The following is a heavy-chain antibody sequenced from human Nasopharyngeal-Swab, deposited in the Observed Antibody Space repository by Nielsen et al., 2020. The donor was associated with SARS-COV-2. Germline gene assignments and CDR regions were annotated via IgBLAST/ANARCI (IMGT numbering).Heavy chain of an antibody. V-gene: IGHV3-23*01. CDR1: GFTFSSSA. D-gene: IGHD3-16*01. J-gene: IGHJ6*02. CDR2: ISGIGGST. CDR3: AKDGGLTSFPYYYYYGMDV. Sequence: ETLSLTCAASGFTFSSSAMSWVRQAPGKALEWVSVISGIGGSTYYADSVKGRFTLSRDNSKHTLYLQMNSLRAEDKAVYYCAKDGGLTSFPYYYYYGMDVWGQGTTVTVSS.